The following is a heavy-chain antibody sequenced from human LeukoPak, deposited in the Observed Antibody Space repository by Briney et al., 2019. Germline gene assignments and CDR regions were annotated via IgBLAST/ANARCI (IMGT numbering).Heavy chain of an antibody. V-gene: IGHV3-NL1*01. Sequence: PGGSLRLSCAASGFTFSSYGMHWVRQAPRKGLEWVSVIYSGGSTYYADSVKGRFTISRDNAKNSLYLQMKSLRAEDTAVYYCAKEPGREGYKHSPDHWGQGTLVTVSS. CDR2: IYSGGST. CDR1: GFTFSSYG. J-gene: IGHJ4*02. D-gene: IGHD5-24*01. CDR3: AKEPGREGYKHSPDH.